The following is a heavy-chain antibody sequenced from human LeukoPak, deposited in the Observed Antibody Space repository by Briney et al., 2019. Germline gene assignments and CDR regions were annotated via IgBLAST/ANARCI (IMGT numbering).Heavy chain of an antibody. J-gene: IGHJ3*02. V-gene: IGHV5-51*01. CDR1: GYSFTNYW. CDR2: ICPADSHT. D-gene: IGHD2-2*01. Sequence: KAGESLKISCKGSGYSFTNYWIGWVRQMPGKGLEWMGIICPADSHTTYSPSFQGHVTISVDKSITTAYLQWSSLRASDTAIYYCARHITWSSRRGDDAFEIWGQGTMVTVSS. CDR3: ARHITWSSRRGDDAFEI.